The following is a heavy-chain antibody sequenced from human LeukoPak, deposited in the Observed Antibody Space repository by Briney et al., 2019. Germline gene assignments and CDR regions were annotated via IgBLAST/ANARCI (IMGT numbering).Heavy chain of an antibody. D-gene: IGHD2-2*02. CDR1: GFTFSSYA. CDR2: IYYSGST. CDR3: ARDWAPTIQGAFDI. Sequence: LRLSCAASGFTFSSYAMSWIRQHPGKGLEWIGYIYYSGSTYYNPSLKSRVTISVDTSKNQFSLKLSSVTAADTAVYYCARDWAPTIQGAFDIWGQGTMVTVSS. V-gene: IGHV4-31*02. J-gene: IGHJ3*02.